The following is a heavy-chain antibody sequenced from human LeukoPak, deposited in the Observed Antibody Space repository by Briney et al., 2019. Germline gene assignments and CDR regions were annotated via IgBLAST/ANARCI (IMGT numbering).Heavy chain of an antibody. V-gene: IGHV4-34*01. CDR3: GRLSHNDFWSGSYYYGMDV. D-gene: IGHD3-3*01. CDR2: INHSGST. J-gene: IGHJ6*02. CDR1: GFTFSSYA. Sequence: PGGSLRLSCAASGFTFSSYAMSWVRQAPGKGLEWIGEINHSGSTNYNPSLKSRVTISVDTSKNQFSLKLSSVTAADTAVYYCGRLSHNDFWSGSYYYGMDVWGQGTTVTVSS.